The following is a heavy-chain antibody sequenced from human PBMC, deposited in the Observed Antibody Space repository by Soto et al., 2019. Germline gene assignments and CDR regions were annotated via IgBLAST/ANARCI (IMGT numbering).Heavy chain of an antibody. CDR2: FDPEDGET. D-gene: IGHD3-22*01. CDR1: GYTLTELS. V-gene: IGHV1-24*01. J-gene: IGHJ4*02. CDR3: ATVTTYYYDSSGSFSYYFDY. Sequence: ASVKVSCKVSGYTLTELSMHWVRQAPGKGLEWMGGFDPEDGETIYARKFQGRVTMTEDTSTDTAYMELSSLRSEDTAVYYCATVTTYYYDSSGSFSYYFDYWGQGTLVTVSS.